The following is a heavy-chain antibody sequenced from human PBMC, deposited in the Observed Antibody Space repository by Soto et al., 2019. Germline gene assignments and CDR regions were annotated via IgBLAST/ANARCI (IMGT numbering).Heavy chain of an antibody. Sequence: PSETLSLTCTVSGGSISSYYWSWIRQPPGKGLEWIGCIYYSGSTNYNPSLKSRVTISVDTSKNQFSLKLSSVTAADTAVYYCARRYGGNLDYWGQGTLVTVSS. CDR2: IYYSGST. J-gene: IGHJ4*02. V-gene: IGHV4-59*08. CDR1: GGSISSYY. CDR3: ARRYGGNLDY. D-gene: IGHD1-26*01.